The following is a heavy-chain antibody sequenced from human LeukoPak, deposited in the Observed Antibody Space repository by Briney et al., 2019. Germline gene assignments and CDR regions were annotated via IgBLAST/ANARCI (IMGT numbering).Heavy chain of an antibody. D-gene: IGHD2-2*01. CDR3: AKDGSYTSWYWFDP. CDR2: ISGSGSST. CDR1: GFTFSGYA. J-gene: IGHJ5*02. V-gene: IGHV3-23*01. Sequence: GGSLRLSCAASGFTFSGYAMTWVRQAPGKGLEWVSRISGSGSSTYYADSVKGRFTISRDNSKNTLFLQMNSVRAEDTAVYFCAKDGSYTSWYWFDPWGQGTLVTVSS.